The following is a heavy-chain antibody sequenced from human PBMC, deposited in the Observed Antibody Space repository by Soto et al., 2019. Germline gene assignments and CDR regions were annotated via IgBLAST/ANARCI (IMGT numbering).Heavy chain of an antibody. D-gene: IGHD1-26*01. CDR2: IKSGGSST. CDR1: GFSFSSYW. V-gene: IGHV3-74*01. CDR3: ATRSAIRHFDI. J-gene: IGHJ3*02. Sequence: RLSCAASGFSFSSYWMHWVRQAPGKGLVWVSRIKSGGSSTTYADSVKGRFTISRDNAKNTLYLQMNSLRAEDTAVYYCATRSAIRHFDIWAQLTTLPVS.